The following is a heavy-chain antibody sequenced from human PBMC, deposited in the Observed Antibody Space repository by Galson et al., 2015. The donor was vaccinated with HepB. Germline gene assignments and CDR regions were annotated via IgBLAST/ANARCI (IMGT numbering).Heavy chain of an antibody. Sequence: SLRLSCAASGFTFSSYAMHWVRQAPGKGLEWVAVISYDGSNKYYADSVKGRFTISRDNSKNTLYLQMNSLRAEDTDVYYCARDQGFAGSGSNYGPLDWGQGTLVTVSS. J-gene: IGHJ4*02. CDR2: ISYDGSNK. CDR3: ARDQGFAGSGSNYGPLD. D-gene: IGHD1-26*01. CDR1: GFTFSSYA. V-gene: IGHV3-30-3*01.